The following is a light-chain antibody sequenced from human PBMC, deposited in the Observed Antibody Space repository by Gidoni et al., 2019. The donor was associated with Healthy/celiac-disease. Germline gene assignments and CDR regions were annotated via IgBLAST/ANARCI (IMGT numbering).Light chain of an antibody. V-gene: IGKV3-20*01. CDR1: QSVSSSY. CDR3: QQYGSSPLT. J-gene: IGKJ4*01. CDR2: GAS. Sequence: ELVLTQSPGTMSLSPGERATLSCRASQSVSSSYLAWYQQKPGQAPRLLIYGASSRAPGIPDRFSGSGSGTDFTLTISRLEPEDFAVYYGQQYGSSPLTFGGGTKVEIK.